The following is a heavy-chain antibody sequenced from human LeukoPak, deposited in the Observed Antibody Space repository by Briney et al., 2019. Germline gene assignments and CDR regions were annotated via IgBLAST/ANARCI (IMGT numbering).Heavy chain of an antibody. CDR1: GFTFSIYA. J-gene: IGHJ4*02. V-gene: IGHV3-23*01. Sequence: GGSLRLSCAASGFTFSIYAMSWVRQAPGKGLEWVSAISGSGGSTYYADSLKGRFTISRDNSKNTLYLQMNSLRAEDTAVYYCAKDLLYLAGVVAATGGFDYWGQGTLVTASS. D-gene: IGHD2-15*01. CDR2: ISGSGGST. CDR3: AKDLLYLAGVVAATGGFDY.